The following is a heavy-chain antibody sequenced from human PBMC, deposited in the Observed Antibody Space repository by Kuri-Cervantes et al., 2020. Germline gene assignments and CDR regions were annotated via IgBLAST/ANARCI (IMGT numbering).Heavy chain of an antibody. CDR1: GGSISSSSYY. CDR2: IYYSGST. D-gene: IGHD3-10*01. V-gene: IGHV4-39*07. Sequence: ESLKISCTVSGGSISSSSYYWGWIRQPPGKGLEWIGSIYYSGSTYYNPSLKSRVTISVDTSKNQFSLKLSSVTAADTAVYYCARGAIRITMVRGVPGSWYFDLWGRGTLVTVSS. CDR3: ARGAIRITMVRGVPGSWYFDL. J-gene: IGHJ2*01.